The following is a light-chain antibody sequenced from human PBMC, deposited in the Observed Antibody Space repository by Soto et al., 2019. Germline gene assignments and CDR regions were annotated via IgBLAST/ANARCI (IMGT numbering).Light chain of an antibody. V-gene: IGKV3-11*01. CDR3: QQRSTWPREV. CDR2: DAS. J-gene: IGKJ3*01. Sequence: EVVLTQSPATLSLSPGERATLSCRASQTVSKYLAWYQQKPGQAPRLLIYDASSRATGIPARFSGSGSGTDFTLTISSLEPEDFAVYYCQQRSTWPREVFGPGTKVDIK. CDR1: QTVSKY.